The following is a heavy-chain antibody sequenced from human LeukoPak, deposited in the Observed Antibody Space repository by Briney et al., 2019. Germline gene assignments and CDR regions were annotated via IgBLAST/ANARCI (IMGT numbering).Heavy chain of an antibody. D-gene: IGHD6-6*01. CDR2: IKQDGSEK. J-gene: IGHJ6*02. CDR3: ARRSSSYYYYGMDV. Sequence: GGSLRLSCAASGFTLSSYWMSWVRQAPGKGLEWVANIKQDGSEKYYVDSVKGRFTISRDNAKNSLYLQMNSLRAEDTAVYYCARRSSSYYYYGMDVWGQGTTVTVSS. CDR1: GFTLSSYW. V-gene: IGHV3-7*03.